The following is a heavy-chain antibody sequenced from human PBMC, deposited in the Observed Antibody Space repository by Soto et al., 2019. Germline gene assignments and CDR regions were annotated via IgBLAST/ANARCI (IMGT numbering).Heavy chain of an antibody. CDR3: ATANYYGSPGDFDY. CDR2: ISSSSSTI. Sequence: EVQLVESGGGLVQSGGSLRLSCAASGFTFSSYSMNWVRQAPGKGLEWVSYISSSSSTIYYADSVKGRFTISRDNAKNSRYLQMNSLRAEDTAVYYCATANYYGSPGDFDYWGQGALGTVSS. D-gene: IGHD3-10*01. V-gene: IGHV3-48*01. J-gene: IGHJ4*02. CDR1: GFTFSSYS.